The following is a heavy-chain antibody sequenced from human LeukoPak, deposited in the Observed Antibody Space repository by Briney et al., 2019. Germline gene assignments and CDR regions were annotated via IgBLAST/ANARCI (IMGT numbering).Heavy chain of an antibody. J-gene: IGHJ6*04. V-gene: IGHV3-23*01. CDR2: ISGSAGSI. CDR1: GLTLRIYG. D-gene: IGHD3-10*02. Sequence: GGSLRLSCESSGLTLRIYGMSWVRDSPGKGLEGGSGISGSAGSIYYAASLKGGFTTSKDNSKNTLYLQMNSLRAEDTAVYYCTELGITLIGGVWGKGTPVTISS. CDR3: TELGITLIGGV.